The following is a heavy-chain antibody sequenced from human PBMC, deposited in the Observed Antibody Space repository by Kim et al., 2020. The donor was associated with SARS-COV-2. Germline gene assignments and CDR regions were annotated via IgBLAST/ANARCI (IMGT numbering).Heavy chain of an antibody. Sequence: SETLSLTCTVSGGSITSSSHYWGWIRQPRGTGLVWIGSIYYGGSSYYNPSLKSRVIISVDTTKNQLSLKLRSVTAADTAVYYCALHHGYVPAFHTWVQGT. V-gene: IGHV4-39*01. J-gene: IGHJ4*01. D-gene: IGHD3-16*01. CDR2: IYYGGSS. CDR3: ALHHGYVPAFHT. CDR1: GGSITSSSHY.